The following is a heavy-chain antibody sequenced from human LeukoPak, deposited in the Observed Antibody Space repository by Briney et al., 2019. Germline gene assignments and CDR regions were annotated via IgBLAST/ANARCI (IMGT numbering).Heavy chain of an antibody. CDR1: GFSLTTTGVY. J-gene: IGHJ4*02. CDR2: IDWDGDK. D-gene: IGHD5-18*01. Sequence: SGPTLVNPPQTLTLTCTFSGFSLTTTGVYVTWIRQPPGKSREWLALIDWDGDKYYSTSLRTRLTISKDTSKNQVVLTKTNMDPGDTATYFCARAVGGRGRGYDYWGQGALVTVSS. CDR3: ARAVGGRGRGYDY. V-gene: IGHV2-70*01.